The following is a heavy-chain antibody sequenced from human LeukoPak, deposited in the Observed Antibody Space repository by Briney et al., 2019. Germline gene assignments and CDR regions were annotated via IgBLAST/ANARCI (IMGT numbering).Heavy chain of an antibody. CDR3: AKGYSSSRYNWFDP. D-gene: IGHD6-13*01. CDR2: ISGSGGST. V-gene: IGHV3-23*01. CDR1: GFTFSSYA. J-gene: IGHJ5*02. Sequence: GSLRLSCAASGFTFSSYAMSWVRQAPGKGLEWASAISGSGGSTYYADSVKGRFTISRDNSKNTLYLQMNSLRAEDTAVYYCAKGYSSSRYNWFDPWGQGTLVTVSS.